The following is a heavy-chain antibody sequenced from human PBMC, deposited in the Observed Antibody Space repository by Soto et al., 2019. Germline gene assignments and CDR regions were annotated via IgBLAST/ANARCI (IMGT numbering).Heavy chain of an antibody. J-gene: IGHJ5*02. CDR1: GGTFSSYA. V-gene: IGHV1-69*06. CDR3: ARGCGGDCPSANNWFDP. Sequence: QVQLVQSGAEVKKPGSSVKVSCKASGGTFSSYAISWVRQAPGQGLEWMGGITPIFGTANYAQKFQGRGTITADKSTSTAYMELSSVRSEDTAVYYCARGCGGDCPSANNWFDPWGQGTLVTVSS. D-gene: IGHD2-21*02. CDR2: ITPIFGTA.